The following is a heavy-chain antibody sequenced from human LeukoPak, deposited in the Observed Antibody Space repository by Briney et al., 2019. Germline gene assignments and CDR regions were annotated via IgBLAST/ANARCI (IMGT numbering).Heavy chain of an antibody. D-gene: IGHD3-22*01. J-gene: IGHJ6*03. CDR2: LNQDGSDK. CDR1: GFTFSRYY. CDR3: ASWGRDSSGYRQYYYMDV. Sequence: PGGSLRLSCAASGFTFSRYYMSWVRQAPGKGLEWVANLNQDGSDKYYVESVKGRFTISRDNAKNSLYLQMNSLRAEDTAVYYCASWGRDSSGYRQYYYMDVWGKGTTVTVSS. V-gene: IGHV3-7*03.